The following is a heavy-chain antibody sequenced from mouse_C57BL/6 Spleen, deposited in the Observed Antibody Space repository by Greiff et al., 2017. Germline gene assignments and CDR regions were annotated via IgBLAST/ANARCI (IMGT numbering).Heavy chain of an antibody. V-gene: IGHV14-4*01. CDR3: TTPTTVVATPFDY. Sequence: VQLQQSGAELVRPGASVKLSCTASGFNIKDDYMHWVKQRPEQGLEWIGWIDPENGDTEYASKLQGKATITADTSSNTAYLQLSSLTSEDTAVYYCTTPTTVVATPFDYWGQGTTLTVSS. CDR1: GFNIKDDY. CDR2: IDPENGDT. J-gene: IGHJ2*01. D-gene: IGHD1-1*01.